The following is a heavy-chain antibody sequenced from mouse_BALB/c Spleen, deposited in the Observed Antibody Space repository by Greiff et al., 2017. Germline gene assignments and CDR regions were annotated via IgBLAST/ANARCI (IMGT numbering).Heavy chain of an antibody. CDR1: GYTFTDYE. D-gene: IGHD1-1*01. CDR3: TPYGSSFAY. V-gene: IGHV1-15*01. CDR2: IDPETGGT. Sequence: LVESGAELVRPGASVTLSCKASGYTFTDYEMHWVKQTPVHGLEWIGAIDPETGGTAYNQKFKGKATLTADKSSSTAYMELRSLTSEDSAVYYCTPYGSSFAYWGQGTLVTVSA. J-gene: IGHJ3*01.